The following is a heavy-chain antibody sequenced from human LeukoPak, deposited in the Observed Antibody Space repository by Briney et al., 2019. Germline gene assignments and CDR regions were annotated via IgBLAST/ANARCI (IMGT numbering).Heavy chain of an antibody. CDR1: GGSFSGYY. V-gene: IGHV4-34*01. CDR2: INHSEST. Sequence: SETLSLTCAVYGGSFSGYYWSWIRQPPGKGLEWIGEINHSESTNYNPSLKSRVTISVDTSKNQFSLKLSSVTAADTAVYYCARERISIAVAGRRYRNWFDPWGQGTLVTVSS. J-gene: IGHJ5*02. D-gene: IGHD6-19*01. CDR3: ARERISIAVAGRRYRNWFDP.